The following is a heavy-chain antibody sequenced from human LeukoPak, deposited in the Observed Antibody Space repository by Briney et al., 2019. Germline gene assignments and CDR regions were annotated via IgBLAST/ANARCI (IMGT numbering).Heavy chain of an antibody. CDR1: GFTFSSYA. D-gene: IGHD1-1*01. CDR3: ARDLERVFDY. CDR2: ISYDGSNK. Sequence: GGSLRLSCAASGFTFSSYAMHWVRQAPGKGLEWVAVISYDGSNKYYADSVKGRFSISRDNSKNTLYLQMNSLRAEDTAVYYCARDLERVFDYWGQGTLVTVSS. V-gene: IGHV3-30*04. J-gene: IGHJ4*02.